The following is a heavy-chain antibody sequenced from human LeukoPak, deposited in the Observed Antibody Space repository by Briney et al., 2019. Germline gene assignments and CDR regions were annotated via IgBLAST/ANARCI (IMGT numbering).Heavy chain of an antibody. CDR3: AGGITGTTDY. J-gene: IGHJ4*02. CDR2: TSGSGGST. D-gene: IGHD1-20*01. V-gene: IGHV3-23*01. Sequence: GGSLRLSCAASGFTFSSYAMSWVRQAPGKGLEWVSATSGSGGSTYYADSVKGRFTISRDNSKNTLYLQMNSLRAEDTAVYYCAGGITGTTDYWGQGTLVTVSS. CDR1: GFTFSSYA.